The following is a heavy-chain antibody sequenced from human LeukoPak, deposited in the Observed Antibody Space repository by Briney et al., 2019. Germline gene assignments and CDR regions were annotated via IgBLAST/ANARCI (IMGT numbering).Heavy chain of an antibody. CDR1: GFTFSSYS. Sequence: PGGSLRLSCAASGFTFSSYSMDWVRQAPGKGLEWVSSISSSGSYIYYADSVKGRFTISRDNAKNSLYLQMNSLRAEDTAVYYCASMLGGLNWFDPWGQGTLVTVSS. V-gene: IGHV3-21*01. D-gene: IGHD3-10*02. J-gene: IGHJ5*02. CDR3: ASMLGGLNWFDP. CDR2: ISSSGSYI.